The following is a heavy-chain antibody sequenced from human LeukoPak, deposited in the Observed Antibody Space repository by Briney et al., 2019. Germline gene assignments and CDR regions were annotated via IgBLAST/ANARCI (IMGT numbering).Heavy chain of an antibody. CDR3: ARTKDVVVPAASFDP. CDR2: ISAYNGNT. D-gene: IGHD2-2*01. Sequence: ASVKVSCKASGYTFTSYGISWVRQAPGQGLEWMGWISAYNGNTNYAQKLQGRVTMTTDTSTSTAYMELRSLRSDDTAVCYCARTKDVVVPAASFDPWGQGTLVTVSS. V-gene: IGHV1-18*01. J-gene: IGHJ5*02. CDR1: GYTFTSYG.